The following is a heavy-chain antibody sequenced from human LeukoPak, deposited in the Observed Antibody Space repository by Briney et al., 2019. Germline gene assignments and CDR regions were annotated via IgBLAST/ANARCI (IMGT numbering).Heavy chain of an antibody. V-gene: IGHV4-39*07. CDR2: IYYSGST. D-gene: IGHD6-6*01. J-gene: IGHJ6*03. Sequence: SETLSVNCTVSGGSISSSSYYWGWIRQPPGKGLEWIGSIYYSGSTYYNPSLKSRVTISVDTSKNQFSLKLSSVTAADTAVYYCARGTYTSSRPYYYYMDVWGKGTTVTVSS. CDR1: GGSISSSSYY. CDR3: ARGTYTSSRPYYYYMDV.